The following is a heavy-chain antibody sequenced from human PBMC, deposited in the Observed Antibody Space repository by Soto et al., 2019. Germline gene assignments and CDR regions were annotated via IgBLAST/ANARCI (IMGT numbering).Heavy chain of an antibody. D-gene: IGHD4-17*01. Sequence: QVQLQESGPGLVKPSQTLSLTCTVSGGSINSSDYNWSWIRQPPGKGLEWIGYIYHSGRTYYNPSLKSRLTISVDTSKSQFSLNLSSVTAADTAVYYCASYAKGDYFDYWGQGTLVTVPS. CDR1: GGSINSSDYN. CDR3: ASYAKGDYFDY. V-gene: IGHV4-30-4*01. CDR2: IYHSGRT. J-gene: IGHJ4*02.